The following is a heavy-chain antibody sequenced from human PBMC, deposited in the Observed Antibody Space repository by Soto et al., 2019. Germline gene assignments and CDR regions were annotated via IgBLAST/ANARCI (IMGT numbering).Heavy chain of an antibody. V-gene: IGHV3-23*01. J-gene: IGHJ4*02. Sequence: EVQLLESGGGLVQPGGSLRLSCAASGFTFSSYAMSWVRQAPGKGLEWVSAISGSGGSTYYADSVKGRFTISRDNSKNTLYLQMNSLRAEDTAVYYCATGNFRRSSGYYEGGLFDYWGQGTLVTVSS. CDR3: ATGNFRRSSGYYEGGLFDY. D-gene: IGHD3-22*01. CDR2: ISGSGGST. CDR1: GFTFSSYA.